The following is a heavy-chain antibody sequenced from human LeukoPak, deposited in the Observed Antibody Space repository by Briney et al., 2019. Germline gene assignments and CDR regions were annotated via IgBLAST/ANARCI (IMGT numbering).Heavy chain of an antibody. Sequence: ASVKVSCKASGYTFTSYYMHWVRQAPGQGLEWMGIINPSGGSTSYAQKFQGRVTMARDTSTSTVYMELSSLRSEDTAVYYCARQIRDGYNYYYYYYMDVWGKGTTVTISS. CDR2: INPSGGST. CDR3: ARQIRDGYNYYYYYYMDV. D-gene: IGHD5-24*01. V-gene: IGHV1-46*01. CDR1: GYTFTSYY. J-gene: IGHJ6*03.